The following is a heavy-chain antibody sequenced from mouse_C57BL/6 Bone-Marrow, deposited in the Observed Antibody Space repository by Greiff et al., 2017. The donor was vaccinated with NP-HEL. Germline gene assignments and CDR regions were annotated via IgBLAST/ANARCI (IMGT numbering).Heavy chain of an antibody. CDR3: ARPLYYGSLYAMDY. D-gene: IGHD1-1*01. Sequence: EVKVVESGGGLVKPGGSLKLSCAASGFTFSDYGMHWVRQAPEKGLEWVAYISSGSSTIYYADTVKGRFTISRDNAKNTLFLQMTSLRSEDTAIYYCARPLYYGSLYAMDYWGQGTSVTVSS. V-gene: IGHV5-17*01. CDR1: GFTFSDYG. J-gene: IGHJ4*01. CDR2: ISSGSSTI.